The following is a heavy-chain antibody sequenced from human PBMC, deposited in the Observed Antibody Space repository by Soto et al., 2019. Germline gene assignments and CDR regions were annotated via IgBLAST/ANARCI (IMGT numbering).Heavy chain of an antibody. V-gene: IGHV4-31*03. Sequence: PSETLSLTCNVSGASISSGGYYWSWIRQQPGKGLEWIGYIYYSGSTYYNPSLKSRVTISVDTSKNQFSLKLSSVTAADTAVYYCARGQGLITMVRGVMNFHWFDPWGQGTLVTVSS. J-gene: IGHJ5*02. D-gene: IGHD3-10*01. CDR3: ARGQGLITMVRGVMNFHWFDP. CDR1: GASISSGGYY. CDR2: IYYSGST.